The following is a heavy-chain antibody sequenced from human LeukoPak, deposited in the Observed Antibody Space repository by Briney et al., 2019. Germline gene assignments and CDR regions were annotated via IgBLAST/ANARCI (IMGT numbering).Heavy chain of an antibody. Sequence: SETLSLTRTVSGGSISSDYWSWIRQPPGKGLEWIGYIYYRGSTNYNPSLKSRVTISVDTSKNQFSLKLSSVTAADTAVYYCARLSGYSSGHYYSDYWGQGTLVTVSS. CDR2: IYYRGST. CDR3: ARLSGYSSGHYYSDY. V-gene: IGHV4-59*01. CDR1: GGSISSDY. J-gene: IGHJ4*02. D-gene: IGHD3-22*01.